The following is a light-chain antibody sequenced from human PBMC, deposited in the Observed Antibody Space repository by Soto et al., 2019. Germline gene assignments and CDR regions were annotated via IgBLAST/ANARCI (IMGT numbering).Light chain of an antibody. CDR3: QKYNSAPQT. V-gene: IGKV3-20*01. J-gene: IGKJ4*01. CDR2: GAS. CDR1: QSIVSNY. Sequence: EIVLTQSPGTLSLSPGERATLSCRASQSIVSNYLAWYQQKPGQAPRLLIFGASRRATGIPDSFSGSGSGTDFTLTISRLEPEDFATYYCQKYNSAPQTFGGGTRVEIK.